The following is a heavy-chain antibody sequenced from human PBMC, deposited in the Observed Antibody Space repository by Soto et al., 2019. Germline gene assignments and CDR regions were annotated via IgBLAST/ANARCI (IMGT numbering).Heavy chain of an antibody. Sequence: QVQVVESGGGVVQPGRSLRLSCAASGFTFSNYAMHWVRQAPGKGLERVAVISYDGSNKYYADFVKGRFTMSRDNSKNTLYLQMNSLSPEDTAVYYCARDSVRGKGYCSGGSCYTYYFDYWGQGTLVTVFS. D-gene: IGHD2-15*01. J-gene: IGHJ4*02. V-gene: IGHV3-30-3*01. CDR3: ARDSVRGKGYCSGGSCYTYYFDY. CDR1: GFTFSNYA. CDR2: ISYDGSNK.